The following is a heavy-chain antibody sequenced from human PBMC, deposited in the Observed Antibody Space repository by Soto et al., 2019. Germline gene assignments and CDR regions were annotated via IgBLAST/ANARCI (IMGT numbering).Heavy chain of an antibody. CDR2: ISYDGSNK. J-gene: IGHJ6*02. CDR3: ARVRTFDGQQALHYGMDV. V-gene: IGHV3-30-3*01. D-gene: IGHD3-16*01. Sequence: GGSLRLSCAASGFTFSSYAMHWVRQAPGKGLEWVAVISYDGSNKYYADSVKGRFTISRDNSKNTLYLQMNSLRAEDTAVYYCARVRTFDGQQALHYGMDVWGQGTTVTVSS. CDR1: GFTFSSYA.